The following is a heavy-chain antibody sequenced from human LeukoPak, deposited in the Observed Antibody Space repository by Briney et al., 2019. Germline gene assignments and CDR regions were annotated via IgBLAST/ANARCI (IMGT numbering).Heavy chain of an antibody. Sequence: PSQTLSLTCAVSGGSISSGGYSWSWIRQPPGKGLEWIGYIYHSGSTYYNPSLKSRVTMSVDRSKNQFSLKLSSVTAADTAVYYCARSPLVYSSGWYGNYFDYWGQGTLVTVSS. V-gene: IGHV4-30-2*01. J-gene: IGHJ4*02. D-gene: IGHD6-19*01. CDR1: GGSISSGGYS. CDR3: ARSPLVYSSGWYGNYFDY. CDR2: IYHSGST.